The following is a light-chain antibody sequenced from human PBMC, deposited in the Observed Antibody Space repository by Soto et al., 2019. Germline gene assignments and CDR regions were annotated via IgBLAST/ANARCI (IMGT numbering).Light chain of an antibody. Sequence: EIVLTQSPGTLSLSPGERATLSCRASQSVRNTYLAWYQQKPGQAPRLLVSGASSRDTGIPDRYSGSGSGTDFALTINRLETEDFAVYFCQQYGESPPTFGGGTRVEIK. J-gene: IGKJ4*01. CDR3: QQYGESPPT. CDR2: GAS. V-gene: IGKV3-20*01. CDR1: QSVRNTY.